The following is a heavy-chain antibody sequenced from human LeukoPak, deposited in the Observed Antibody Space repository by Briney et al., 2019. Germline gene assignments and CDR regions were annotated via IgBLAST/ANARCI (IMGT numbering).Heavy chain of an antibody. D-gene: IGHD3-22*01. V-gene: IGHV3-23*01. CDR1: GFSFSRYW. CDR3: AKDRDYDSLDY. Sequence: PGGSLRLSCAASGFSFSRYWMSWVRQAPGKGLEWVSAISGSGGSTYYADSVKGRFTISRDNSKNTLYLQMNSLRAEDTAVYYCAKDRDYDSLDYWGQGTLVTVSS. J-gene: IGHJ4*02. CDR2: ISGSGGST.